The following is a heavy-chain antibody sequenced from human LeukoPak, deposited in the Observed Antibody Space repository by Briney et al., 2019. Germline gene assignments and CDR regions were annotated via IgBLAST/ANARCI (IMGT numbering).Heavy chain of an antibody. J-gene: IGHJ5*02. CDR3: ARGKGPDP. V-gene: IGHV3-7*04. Sequence: GGSLRLSCAASGFTSNTYWMSWVRQAPGKGLEWVAKIKQDGSEKYYVDSVKGRFIISRDNAENSLYLQMNSLRAEDTAVYYCARGKGPDPWGQGTLVTVSS. CDR1: GFTSNTYW. CDR2: IKQDGSEK.